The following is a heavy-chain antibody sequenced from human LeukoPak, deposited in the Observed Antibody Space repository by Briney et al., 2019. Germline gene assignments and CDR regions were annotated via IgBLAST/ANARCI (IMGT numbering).Heavy chain of an antibody. D-gene: IGHD3-22*01. CDR2: ISAYNGNT. CDR1: GYTFTSYG. J-gene: IGHJ4*02. CDR3: ARHSDDSSGYSYNFDY. Sequence: GASVKVSCTASGYTFTSYGISWVRQAPGQGLEWMGWISAYNGNTNYAQKLQGRVTMTTDTSTSTAYMELRSLRSDDTAVYYCARHSDDSSGYSYNFDYWGQGTLVTVSS. V-gene: IGHV1-18*01.